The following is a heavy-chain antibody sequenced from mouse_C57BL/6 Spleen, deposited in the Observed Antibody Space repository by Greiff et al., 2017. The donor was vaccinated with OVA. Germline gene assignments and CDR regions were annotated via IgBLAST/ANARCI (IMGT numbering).Heavy chain of an antibody. CDR2: ISDGGSYT. CDR1: GFTFSSYA. V-gene: IGHV5-4*01. J-gene: IGHJ4*01. CDR3: AREDNYYAMDY. Sequence: DVQLVESGGGLVKPGGSLKLSCAASGFTFSSYAMSWVRQTPEKRLEWVATISDGGSYTYYPHNVKGRFTISRDNAKNNLYLQMSHLKSEDTAMYYCAREDNYYAMDYWGQGTSVTVSS.